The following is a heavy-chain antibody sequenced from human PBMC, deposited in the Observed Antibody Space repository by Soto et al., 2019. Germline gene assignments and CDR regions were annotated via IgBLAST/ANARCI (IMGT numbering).Heavy chain of an antibody. Sequence: SETLSLTCTVSGGSISSYYWTWIRQPSGKGLEWIGRIYTSGSTNYNPSLKSRATLSVDTSKNQFSLKLISVTAADTAVYYCARDLKFGQADYWGQGSQVTVSS. D-gene: IGHD3-10*01. CDR2: IYTSGST. CDR1: GGSISSYY. V-gene: IGHV4-4*07. CDR3: ARDLKFGQADY. J-gene: IGHJ4*02.